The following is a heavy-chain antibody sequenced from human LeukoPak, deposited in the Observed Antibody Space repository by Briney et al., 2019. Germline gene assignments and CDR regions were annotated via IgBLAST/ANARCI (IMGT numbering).Heavy chain of an antibody. CDR3: ARDNTYYYDSSGYFDY. D-gene: IGHD3-22*01. Sequence: PSETLSLTCTVSGGSISSYYWSWIRQPAGKGLEWIGRIYTSGSTNYNPSLKRRVTISVDTSKNQFSLKLSSVTAADTAVYYCARDNTYYYDSSGYFDYWGQGTLVTVSS. CDR1: GGSISSYY. CDR2: IYTSGST. V-gene: IGHV4-4*07. J-gene: IGHJ4*02.